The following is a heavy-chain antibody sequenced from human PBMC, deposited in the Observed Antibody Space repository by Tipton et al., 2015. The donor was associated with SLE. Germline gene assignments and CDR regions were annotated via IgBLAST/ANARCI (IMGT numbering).Heavy chain of an antibody. CDR3: AKDQWGNSPRGGIVDY. CDR2: IRYDGSNK. D-gene: IGHD6-13*01. CDR1: GFTFSSYG. Sequence: GSLRLSCAASGFTFSSYGMHWVRQAPGKGLEWVAFIRYDGSNKYYADSVKGRFTISRDNSKNTLYLQMNSLRAEDTAVYYCAKDQWGNSPRGGIVDYWGQGTLVTVSS. J-gene: IGHJ4*02. V-gene: IGHV3-30*02.